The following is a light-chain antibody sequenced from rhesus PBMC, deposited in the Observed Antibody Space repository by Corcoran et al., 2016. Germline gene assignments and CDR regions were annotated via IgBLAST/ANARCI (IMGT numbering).Light chain of an antibody. V-gene: IGKV3-42*01. CDR3: QQDYSWPWT. CDR2: GAS. CDR1: QSVSSS. J-gene: IGKJ1*01. Sequence: EIVMTQSPATLSLSPGERATLSCRASQSVSSSLVWFQQKPGQAPKLLISGASSRATGIPERFSGMGSGTEFTLTISSLEPEDVGIYYCQQDYSWPWTFGQGTKVEIK.